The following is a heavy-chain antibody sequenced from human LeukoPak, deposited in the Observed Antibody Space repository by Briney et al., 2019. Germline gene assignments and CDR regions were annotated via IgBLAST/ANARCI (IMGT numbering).Heavy chain of an antibody. D-gene: IGHD3-3*01. CDR1: GGSFRGYY. Sequence: SETLSLTCAVYGGSFRGYYWSWIRQPPGKGLEWIGEINHSGSTNYNPSLKSRVTISVDTSKNQFSLKLRSVTAADTAVYYCARGLRFLEPVGGQGTLVTVSS. J-gene: IGHJ4*02. CDR2: INHSGST. CDR3: ARGLRFLEPV. V-gene: IGHV4-34*01.